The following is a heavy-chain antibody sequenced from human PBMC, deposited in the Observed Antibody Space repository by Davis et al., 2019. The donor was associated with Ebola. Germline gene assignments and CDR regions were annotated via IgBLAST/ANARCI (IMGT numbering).Heavy chain of an antibody. V-gene: IGHV3-74*01. CDR2: INSDGSST. Sequence: PGGSLRLSCAASGFTFSSYWMHWVRQAPGKGLVWVSRINSDGSSTSYADSVKGRFTISRDNAKNSLYLQMNSLRAEDTAVYYCAREVNSGSYYPMELFDYWGQGTLVTVSS. CDR1: GFTFSSYW. J-gene: IGHJ4*02. CDR3: AREVNSGSYYPMELFDY. D-gene: IGHD1-26*01.